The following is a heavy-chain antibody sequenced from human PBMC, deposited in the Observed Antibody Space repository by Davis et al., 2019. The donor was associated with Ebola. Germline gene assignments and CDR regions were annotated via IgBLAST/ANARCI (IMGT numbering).Heavy chain of an antibody. V-gene: IGHV4-59*06. CDR2: IYYSGST. CDR1: GGSINSYY. Sequence: MPSETLSLTCTVSGGSINSYYWSWIRQPPGKGLEWIGYIYYSGSTSYNPSLGSRLTISLNTSKNQFSLKLSSVTAADTAAYYCARYSGTSMTPWGQGTLVTVSS. CDR3: ARYSGTSMTP. D-gene: IGHD5-18*01. J-gene: IGHJ4*02.